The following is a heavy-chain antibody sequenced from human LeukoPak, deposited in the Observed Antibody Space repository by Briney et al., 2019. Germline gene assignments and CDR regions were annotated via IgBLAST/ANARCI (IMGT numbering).Heavy chain of an antibody. CDR2: IYYSGST. Sequence: SETLFLTCTVSGGSISNYYWSWIRQPPGKGLEWIGYIYYSGSTNYNPSLESRVTISVDTSKNQFSLKLSSVTAADTAVYYCARGTPELWFGDYYFDYWGQGTLVTVSS. J-gene: IGHJ4*02. CDR1: GGSISNYY. D-gene: IGHD3-10*01. CDR3: ARGTPELWFGDYYFDY. V-gene: IGHV4-59*12.